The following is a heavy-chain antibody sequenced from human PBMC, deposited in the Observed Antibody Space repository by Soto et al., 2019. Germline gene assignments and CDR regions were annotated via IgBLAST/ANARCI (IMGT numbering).Heavy chain of an antibody. CDR1: GFTFSDYY. D-gene: IGHD4-4*01. CDR2: ISSSGSTI. J-gene: IGHJ6*03. V-gene: IGHV3-11*01. CDR3: ARDLTGVGDYSLPTYYYYYMDV. Sequence: GGSLRLSCAASGFTFSDYYMSWIRQAPGKGLEWVSYISSSGSTIYYADSVKGRFTISRDNAKNSLYLQMNSLRAEDTAVYYCARDLTGVGDYSLPTYYYYYMDVWGKGTTVTVSS.